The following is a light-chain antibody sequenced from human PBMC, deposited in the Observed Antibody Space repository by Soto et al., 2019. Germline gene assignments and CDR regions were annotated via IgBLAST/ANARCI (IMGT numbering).Light chain of an antibody. J-gene: IGKJ4*01. Sequence: DLQMTQSPSTLSASVGDRVTITCRTSQSVTDWLAWYQQKPGKAPKLLIYQASSLESGVPSRFSGTGSGTEFTLTISSLQPDDFATYYCQHYNSYSLTFGGGTKVEIK. V-gene: IGKV1-5*03. CDR3: QHYNSYSLT. CDR1: QSVTDW. CDR2: QAS.